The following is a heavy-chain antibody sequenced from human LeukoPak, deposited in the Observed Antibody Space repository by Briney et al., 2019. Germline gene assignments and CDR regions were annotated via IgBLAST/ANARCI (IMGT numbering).Heavy chain of an antibody. CDR1: GGSISSYY. CDR2: IYTSGST. J-gene: IGHJ1*01. Sequence: TSETLSLTCTVSGGSISSYYWSWIRQPAGKGLEWIGRIYTSGSTNYNPSLKSRLTISVDTSTNQFSLKLSSVTAADTALYYCARSSGYYFEYFHHWGQGTLVTVSS. D-gene: IGHD3-22*01. CDR3: ARSSGYYFEYFHH. V-gene: IGHV4-4*07.